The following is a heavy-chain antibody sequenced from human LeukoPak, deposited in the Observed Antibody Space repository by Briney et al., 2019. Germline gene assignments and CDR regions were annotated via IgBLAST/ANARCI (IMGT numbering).Heavy chain of an antibody. CDR3: AREYYDSSGPIGY. V-gene: IGHV3-21*01. D-gene: IGHD3-22*01. J-gene: IGHJ4*02. CDR2: ISSSSSYI. Sequence: TGGSLRLSCAASGFTFSSYAMSWVRQAPGKGLEWVSSISSSSSYIYYADSVKGRFTISRDNAKNTLYLQMNSLRAEDTAVYYCAREYYDSSGPIGYRGQGTLVTVSS. CDR1: GFTFSSYA.